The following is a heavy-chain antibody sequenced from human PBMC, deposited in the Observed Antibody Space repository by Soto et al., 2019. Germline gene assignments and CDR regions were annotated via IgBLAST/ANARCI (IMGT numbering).Heavy chain of an antibody. CDR2: INPSGGST. CDR3: ASESSIAGPQGY. CDR1: GYTFTSYY. Sequence: ASVKVSCKASGYTFTSYYMHWVRQAPGQGLEWMGIINPSGGSTSYAQKFQGRVTMTRDTSTSTVYMELSSLRSEDTAVYYCASESSIAGPQGYWGQGTLVTVSS. D-gene: IGHD6-6*01. V-gene: IGHV1-46*01. J-gene: IGHJ4*02.